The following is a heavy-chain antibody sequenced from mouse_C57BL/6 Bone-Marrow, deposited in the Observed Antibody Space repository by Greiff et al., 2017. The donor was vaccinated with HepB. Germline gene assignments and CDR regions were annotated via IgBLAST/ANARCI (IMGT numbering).Heavy chain of an antibody. CDR2: IHPNSGST. Sequence: QVQLQQPGAELVKPGASVKLSCKASGYTFTSYWMHWVKQRPGQGLEWIGMIHPNSGSTNYNEKFKSKATLTVDKSSSTAYMQLSSLTSEDCAVYYCARPAYYSNYGWFAYWGQGTLVTVSA. D-gene: IGHD2-5*01. V-gene: IGHV1-64*01. J-gene: IGHJ3*01. CDR1: GYTFTSYW. CDR3: ARPAYYSNYGWFAY.